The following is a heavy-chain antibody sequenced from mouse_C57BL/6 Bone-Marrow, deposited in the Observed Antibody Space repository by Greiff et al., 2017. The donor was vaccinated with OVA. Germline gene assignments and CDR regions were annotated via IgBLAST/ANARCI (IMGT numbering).Heavy chain of an antibody. CDR1: GYTFTSYG. J-gene: IGHJ1*03. Sequence: QVQLQQSGAELARPGASVKLSCKASGYTFTSYGISWVKQRTGQGLEWIGEIYPRSGNTYYNEKFKGKATLTADKSSSTAYMELRSLTSEDSAVYVCARRNYYGSSPWYFDVWGTGTTVTVSS. CDR3: ARRNYYGSSPWYFDV. CDR2: IYPRSGNT. V-gene: IGHV1-81*01. D-gene: IGHD1-1*01.